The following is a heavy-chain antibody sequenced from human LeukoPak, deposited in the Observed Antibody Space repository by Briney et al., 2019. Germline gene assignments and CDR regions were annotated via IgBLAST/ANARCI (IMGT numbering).Heavy chain of an antibody. J-gene: IGHJ4*02. Sequence: LQGRVTMTTDTSTSTAYMELRSLRSDDTAVYYCARDRASIVGATKTFDYWGQGTLVTVSS. D-gene: IGHD1-26*01. CDR3: ARDRASIVGATKTFDY. V-gene: IGHV1-18*01.